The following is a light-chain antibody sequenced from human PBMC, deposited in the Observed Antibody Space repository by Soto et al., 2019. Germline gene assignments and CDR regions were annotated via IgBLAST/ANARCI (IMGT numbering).Light chain of an antibody. CDR2: GAS. CDR3: QQYGRSSYT. Sequence: EIVLTQSPGTLSLSPGERATLSCRASQSVSSIYLAWYQQKPGQAPRLLMYGASNRATGIPDRFSGSGSGTDFTLTISRLEPEDFAVYYCQQYGRSSYTFGQGTKLEIK. J-gene: IGKJ2*01. CDR1: QSVSSIY. V-gene: IGKV3-20*01.